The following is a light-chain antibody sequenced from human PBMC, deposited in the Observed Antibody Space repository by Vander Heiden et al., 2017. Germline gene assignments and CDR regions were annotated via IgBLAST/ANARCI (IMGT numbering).Light chain of an antibody. J-gene: IGKJ4*01. V-gene: IGKV1-27*01. CDR3: QKYNSAPRT. CDR1: QGIGNF. Sequence: DIQMTKSPSSLSASVGARVTITCRASQGIGNFLAWYQQKPGKVPKLLIYAASTLQSGVPSRFSGSGSGTDFTLTISSLQPEDVATYYCQKYNSAPRTFGGGTKVEIK. CDR2: AAS.